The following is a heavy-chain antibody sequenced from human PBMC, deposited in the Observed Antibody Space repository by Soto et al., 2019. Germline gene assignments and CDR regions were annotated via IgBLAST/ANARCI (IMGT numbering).Heavy chain of an antibody. CDR3: ARCRITMIAVRWFDP. V-gene: IGHV4-34*01. CDR1: GGSFSGYY. Sequence: QVQLQQWGAGLLKPSETLSLTCAVYGGSFSGYYCSWIHQPPGKGLEWIGEINHSGSTNYNPSLKSRVTISVDTTKNQFSLKLSSVTAADTAVYYCARCRITMIAVRWFDPWGQGTLVTVSS. CDR2: INHSGST. D-gene: IGHD3-22*01. J-gene: IGHJ5*02.